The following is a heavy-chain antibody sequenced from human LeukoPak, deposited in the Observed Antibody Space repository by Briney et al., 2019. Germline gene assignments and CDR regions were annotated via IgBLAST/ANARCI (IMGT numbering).Heavy chain of an antibody. D-gene: IGHD6-6*01. CDR1: GYTFIDYY. CDR2: IIPIFGTA. J-gene: IGHJ5*02. CDR3: EIAARRTAPS. V-gene: IGHV1-69*13. Sequence: SVKVSCKASGYTFIDYYMHWVRQAPGQGLEWMGGIIPIFGTANYAQKFQGRVTITADESTSTAYMELSSLRSEDTAVYYCEIAARRTAPSWGQGTLVTVSS.